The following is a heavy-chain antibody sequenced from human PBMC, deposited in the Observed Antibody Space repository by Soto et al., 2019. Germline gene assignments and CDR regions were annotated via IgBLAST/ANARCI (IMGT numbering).Heavy chain of an antibody. CDR3: ARDLQSNGWVYYFDY. V-gene: IGHV3-48*02. CDR1: GFTFSDYS. CDR2: ISRSRGTT. J-gene: IGHJ4*02. Sequence: VQLVESGGGLVQPGGSLRLSCVASGFTFSDYSMNWVRQAPGKGLEWVSYISRSRGTTHYADSVQGRLTISRDNASNSLYLQTNSLRDEDTAVYYCARDLQSNGWVYYFDYWGQGTLVTVSS. D-gene: IGHD6-19*01.